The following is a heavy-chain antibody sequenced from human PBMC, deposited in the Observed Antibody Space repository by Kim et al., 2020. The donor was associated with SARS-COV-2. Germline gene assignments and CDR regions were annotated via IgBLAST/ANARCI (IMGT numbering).Heavy chain of an antibody. CDR3: AKRGRGLNGED. V-gene: IGHV3-23*01. Sequence: GGSLRLSCAASGFTFSSYAMSWVRQAPGKGLEWVSAINAAGSDTYYADPVKGRFTISRDNSRSTLYLQMNSLRVEDTALYYCAKRGRGLNGEDWGPGTLV. D-gene: IGHD3-10*01. CDR2: INAAGSDT. CDR1: GFTFSSYA. J-gene: IGHJ4*02.